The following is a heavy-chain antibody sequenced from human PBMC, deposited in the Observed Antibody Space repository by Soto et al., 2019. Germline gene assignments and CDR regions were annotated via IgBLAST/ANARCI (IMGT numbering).Heavy chain of an antibody. V-gene: IGHV1-18*01. Sequence: QVQLVQSGAEVKKPGASVKVSCKASGYTFTSYGISWVRQAPGQGLEWMGWISAYNGNTKYAQKPQGRVTMTTATSTSTAYMELRSLRPADTAVYYCARDAAIGMNDYWGQGTLVTVSS. D-gene: IGHD1-20*01. J-gene: IGHJ4*02. CDR1: GYTFTSYG. CDR3: ARDAAIGMNDY. CDR2: ISAYNGNT.